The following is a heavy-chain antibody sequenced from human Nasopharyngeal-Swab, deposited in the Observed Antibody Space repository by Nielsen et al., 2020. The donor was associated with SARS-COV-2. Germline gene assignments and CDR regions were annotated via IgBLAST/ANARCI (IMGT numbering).Heavy chain of an antibody. CDR2: INSDGSRS. V-gene: IGHV3-74*01. D-gene: IGHD7-27*01. CDR3: ARDFDKTGD. CDR1: GFTFSDSW. J-gene: IGHJ4*02. Sequence: GESLKISCAVSGFTFSDSWMHWVRQAPGKGLVWVSRINSDGSRSSYADSVKGRFTISRDNAKNTIYLQMNSLRAEDTAVYYCARDFDKTGDWGQGTLVTVSS.